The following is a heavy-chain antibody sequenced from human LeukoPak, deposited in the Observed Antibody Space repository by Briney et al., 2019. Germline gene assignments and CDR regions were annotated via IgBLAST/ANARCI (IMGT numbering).Heavy chain of an antibody. D-gene: IGHD5-12*01. V-gene: IGHV3-7*01. J-gene: IGHJ4*02. Sequence: GGSLRLSCAASGFMFGSSGMHWVRQAPGKGLEWVANINQDGSRKHYVDSVKGRFTVSRDNAEKSLYLQTNSLRAEDTAIYYCARLWGDATIFDLWGQGTLVTVSS. CDR3: ARLWGDATIFDL. CDR2: INQDGSRK. CDR1: GFMFGSSG.